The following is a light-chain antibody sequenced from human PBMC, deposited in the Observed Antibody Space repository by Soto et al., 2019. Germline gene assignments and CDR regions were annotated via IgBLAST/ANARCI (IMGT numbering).Light chain of an antibody. CDR3: QQSYRTQFA. CDR2: AAS. V-gene: IGKV1-39*01. Sequence: DIQMTQSPLSLSASVGDRATITCRASQRISSYLNWYQQKPGKAPRLLIYAASSLQSGVPSRFSGSGSGTDFTLTISSLQPEDFATYYCQQSYRTQFALGPGTKVDIK. CDR1: QRISSY. J-gene: IGKJ3*01.